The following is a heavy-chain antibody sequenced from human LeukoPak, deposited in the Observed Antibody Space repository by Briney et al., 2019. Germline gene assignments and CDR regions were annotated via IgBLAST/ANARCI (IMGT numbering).Heavy chain of an antibody. CDR3: ASHKPWTSRAFDI. CDR2: IYYSGST. Sequence: SETLSLTCTVSGGSISSGDYYWSWIRQPPGKGLEWIGYIYYSGSTYYNPFLKGRVTISVDTSKNQFSLKLSSVTAADTAVYYCASHKPWTSRAFDIWGQGTMVTVSS. J-gene: IGHJ3*02. CDR1: GGSISSGDYY. V-gene: IGHV4-30-4*08. D-gene: IGHD3/OR15-3a*01.